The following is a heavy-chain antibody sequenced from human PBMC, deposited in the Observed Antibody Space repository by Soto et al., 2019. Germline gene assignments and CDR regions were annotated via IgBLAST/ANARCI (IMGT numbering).Heavy chain of an antibody. D-gene: IGHD3-16*01. CDR3: ARDGGSFGNWFDP. Sequence: ASVKVSCKAAGGTFSSYAISWVRQAPGQGLEWMGGIIPIFGTANYAQKFQGRVTITADESTSTAYMELSSLRSEDTAVYYCARDGGSFGNWFDPWGQGTLVTVSS. J-gene: IGHJ5*02. V-gene: IGHV1-69*13. CDR2: IIPIFGTA. CDR1: GGTFSSYA.